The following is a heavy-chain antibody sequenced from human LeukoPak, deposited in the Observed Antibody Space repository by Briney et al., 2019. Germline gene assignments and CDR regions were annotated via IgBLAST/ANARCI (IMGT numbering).Heavy chain of an antibody. CDR2: INPNSGGT. D-gene: IGHD3-10*01. CDR1: GYTFTGYY. Sequence: GASVKVSCKASGYTFTGYYMHWVRQAPGQGLEWMGWINPNSGGTNYAQKFQGWVTMTRDTSISTAYMELSRLRSDDTAVYYCARGAYYYGSGSYYNEGYWGQGTLVTVSS. J-gene: IGHJ4*02. CDR3: ARGAYYYGSGSYYNEGY. V-gene: IGHV1-2*04.